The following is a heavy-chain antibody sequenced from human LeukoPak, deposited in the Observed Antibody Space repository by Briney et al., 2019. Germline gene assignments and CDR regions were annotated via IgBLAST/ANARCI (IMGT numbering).Heavy chain of an antibody. V-gene: IGHV3-30*03. D-gene: IGHD3-22*01. J-gene: IGHJ5*02. Sequence: GGSLRLSCAASGFSFNNYGIHWVRQAPGKGLEWVAVISHDERKKFYADSVKGRLTFSRDSSKNTLYLQMNSLKAEDTAVYFCARDSRYNYDINDYPLGNWFDPWGQGTLVTVSS. CDR1: GFSFNNYG. CDR2: ISHDERKK. CDR3: ARDSRYNYDINDYPLGNWFDP.